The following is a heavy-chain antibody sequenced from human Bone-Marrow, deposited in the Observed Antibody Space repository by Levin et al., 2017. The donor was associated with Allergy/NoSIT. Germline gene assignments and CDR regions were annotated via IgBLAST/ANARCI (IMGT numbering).Heavy chain of an antibody. CDR1: GFTVSTNY. CDR2: IYTGGTT. CDR3: ARVLRYYYDSRDLPFDP. Sequence: ASVKVSCAASGFTVSTNYMSWVRQAPGKGLEWVSLIYTGGTTYYADSVKGRFTISRDNSTNTVYLQMNSLRAEDTAVYYCARVLRYYYDSRDLPFDPWGQGTLVTVSS. D-gene: IGHD3-22*01. J-gene: IGHJ5*02. V-gene: IGHV3-66*01.